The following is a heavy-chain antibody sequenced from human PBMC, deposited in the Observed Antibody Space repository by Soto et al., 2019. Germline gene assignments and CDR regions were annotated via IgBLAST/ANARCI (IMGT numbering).Heavy chain of an antibody. V-gene: IGHV3-66*01. CDR2: IQSGGTT. D-gene: IGHD2-15*01. J-gene: IGHJ6*03. Sequence: AGGSLRLSCAAXGFTVSSKYMTWVRQAPGKGLEWVSLIQSGGTTYYADSVKGRFTISRDTSENTLHLQMDSLRVEDTAVYYCARDDVLCDGGRCSGIPLDVWGKGTTATV. CDR1: GFTVSSKY. CDR3: ARDDVLCDGGRCSGIPLDV.